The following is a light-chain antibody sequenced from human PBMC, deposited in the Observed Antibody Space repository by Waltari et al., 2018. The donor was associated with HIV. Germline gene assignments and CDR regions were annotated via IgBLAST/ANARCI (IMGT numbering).Light chain of an antibody. V-gene: IGKV3-11*01. J-gene: IGKJ5*01. CDR1: QSIGSY. Sequence: EIVLTQSPATLSLSPGQRATLSCRASQSIGSYLAWYQQKPGQAPRLLIFDASNKATGTPARFSGSGSGTDFTLTISSLEAEDFAVYYCQQRTPVAFGQGTPLEIK. CDR3: QQRTPVA. CDR2: DAS.